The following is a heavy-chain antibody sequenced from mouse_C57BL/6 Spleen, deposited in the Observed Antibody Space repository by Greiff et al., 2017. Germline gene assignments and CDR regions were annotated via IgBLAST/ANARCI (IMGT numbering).Heavy chain of an antibody. J-gene: IGHJ1*03. D-gene: IGHD1-1*01. CDR2: INPSNGGT. CDR1: GYTFTSYW. V-gene: IGHV1-53*01. Sequence: QVHVKQPGTELVKPGASVKLSCKASGYTFTSYWMHWVKQRPGQGLEWIGNINPSNGGTNYNEKFKSKATLTVDKSSSTAYMQLSSLTTEDSAVYYCAIRYYGSSYGWYFDVWGTGTTVTVSS. CDR3: AIRYYGSSYGWYFDV.